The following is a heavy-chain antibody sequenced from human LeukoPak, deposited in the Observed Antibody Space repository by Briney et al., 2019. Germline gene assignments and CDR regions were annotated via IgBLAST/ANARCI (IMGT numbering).Heavy chain of an antibody. CDR3: ARGYCSGGSCYYYYGMDV. CDR1: EDTFSSYA. J-gene: IGHJ6*02. V-gene: IGHV1-69*01. CDR2: IIPIFGTA. D-gene: IGHD2-15*01. Sequence: SVKVSHKTPEDTFSSYATSWVRQAPAKALKSMGRIIPIFGTANYPQMSQGRLTTTADESTSTGYMELSSLRSEDTAVYYCARGYCSGGSCYYYYGMDVWGQGTTVTVSS.